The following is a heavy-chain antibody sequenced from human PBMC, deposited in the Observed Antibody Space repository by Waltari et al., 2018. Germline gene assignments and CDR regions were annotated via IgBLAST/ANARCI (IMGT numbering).Heavy chain of an antibody. CDR3: ARGFGRELLDY. D-gene: IGHD1-26*01. J-gene: IGHJ4*02. CDR1: GGSISSGGYY. CDR2: IYYIGCT. V-gene: IGHV4-31*03. Sequence: QVQLQESGPGLVKPSQTLSLTCTVSGGSISSGGYYWSWIRQHPGKGLEWVGYIYYIGCTYYNPSLKSRVTISVDTAKNQFSLKLSSVTAADTAVYYCARGFGRELLDYWGQGTLVTVSS.